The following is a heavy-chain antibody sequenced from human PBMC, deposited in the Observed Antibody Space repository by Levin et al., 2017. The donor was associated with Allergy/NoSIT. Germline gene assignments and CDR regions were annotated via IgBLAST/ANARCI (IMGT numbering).Heavy chain of an antibody. CDR3: AKDHIVATIRGWFDP. J-gene: IGHJ5*02. CDR2: ISYDGSNK. V-gene: IGHV3-30*18. Sequence: GGSLRLSCAASGFTFSSYGMHWVRQAPGKGLEWVAVISYDGSNKYYADSVKGRFTISRDNSKNTLYLQMNSLRAEDTAVYYCAKDHIVATIRGWFDPWGQGTLVTVSS. D-gene: IGHD5-12*01. CDR1: GFTFSSYG.